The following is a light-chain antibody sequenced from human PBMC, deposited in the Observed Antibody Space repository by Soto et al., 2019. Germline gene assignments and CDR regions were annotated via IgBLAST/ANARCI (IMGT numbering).Light chain of an antibody. J-gene: IGKJ5*01. Sequence: EIVLAQSPGTLSLSQVERATLSFWASQSVSSNYLAWYQQKPGQAPRLLIYGASSRASGIPDRFSGSGSGTDFTLTISSLRPEDIATYYCQQYLNVPLTFGQGTRLEIK. CDR1: QSVSSNY. V-gene: IGKV3-20*01. CDR2: GAS. CDR3: QQYLNVPLT.